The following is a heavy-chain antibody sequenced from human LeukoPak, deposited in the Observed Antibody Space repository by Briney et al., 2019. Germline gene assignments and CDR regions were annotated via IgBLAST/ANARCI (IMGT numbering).Heavy chain of an antibody. V-gene: IGHV3-23*01. D-gene: IGHD3-22*01. CDR1: GFTFSSYA. CDR3: ARQNYYDSSGYPYPFDY. Sequence: GGSLRLSCAASGFTFSSYAMSWVRQAPGKGLEWVSAVSGSGGSTYYADSVKGRFTISRDNSKNTLYLQMNSLRAEDTAVYYCARQNYYDSSGYPYPFDYWGQGTLVTVSS. CDR2: VSGSGGST. J-gene: IGHJ4*02.